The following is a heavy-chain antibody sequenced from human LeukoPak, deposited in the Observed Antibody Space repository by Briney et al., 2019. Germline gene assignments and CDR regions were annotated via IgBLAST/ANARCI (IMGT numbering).Heavy chain of an antibody. V-gene: IGHV1-2*02. D-gene: IGHD6-13*01. J-gene: IGHJ4*02. CDR2: INPNSGGT. CDR3: AGDFRIAAHYFDY. CDR1: GYTFTGYY. Sequence: AASVKVSCKASGYTFTGYYMHWVRQAPGQGLEWMGWINPNSGGTNYAQKFQGRVTMTRDTSISTAYMELSRLRSDDTAVYYCAGDFRIAAHYFDYWGQGTLVTVSS.